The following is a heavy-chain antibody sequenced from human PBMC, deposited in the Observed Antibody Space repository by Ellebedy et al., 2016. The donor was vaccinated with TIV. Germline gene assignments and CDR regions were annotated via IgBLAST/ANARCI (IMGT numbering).Heavy chain of an antibody. Sequence: MPGGSLRLSCTVSGGAISSYHWSWIRKPGGKGLEWMGRIQISGSTNYNPSLKSRVTISVDTSKNQFSLKLSSVTAADTAVYYCARESPRLKLVVHWGQGTLVTVSS. D-gene: IGHD2-15*01. V-gene: IGHV4-4*07. CDR1: GGAISSYH. J-gene: IGHJ4*02. CDR2: IQISGST. CDR3: ARESPRLKLVVH.